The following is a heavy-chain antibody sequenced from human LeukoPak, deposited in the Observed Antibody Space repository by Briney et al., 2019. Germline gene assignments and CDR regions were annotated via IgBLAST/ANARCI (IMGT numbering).Heavy chain of an antibody. J-gene: IGHJ5*02. D-gene: IGHD1-1*01. CDR1: GFTFSSYS. Sequence: PGGSLRLSCAASGFTFSSYSMNWVRQAPGKGLEWVSYISSSSNTTYYADSVKGRFTISRDNAKNSLYLQMNSLRAEDTAVYYCARSPSATGGFDPWGQGTLVTVSS. V-gene: IGHV3-48*01. CDR2: ISSSSNTT. CDR3: ARSPSATGGFDP.